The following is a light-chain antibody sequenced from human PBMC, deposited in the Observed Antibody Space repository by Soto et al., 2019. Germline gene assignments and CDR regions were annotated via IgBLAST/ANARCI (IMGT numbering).Light chain of an antibody. CDR2: DVN. CDR1: GSDVGGYNY. CDR3: CSYAGSYTLV. Sequence: QSALTQPRSVSGSPGQSVTISCTGTGSDVGGYNYVSWYRQLPGKAPKLMIYDVNKRPSGVPDRFSGSKSGNTASLTISGLQAEDEADYYCCSYAGSYTLVFGGGTKLTVL. J-gene: IGLJ3*02. V-gene: IGLV2-11*01.